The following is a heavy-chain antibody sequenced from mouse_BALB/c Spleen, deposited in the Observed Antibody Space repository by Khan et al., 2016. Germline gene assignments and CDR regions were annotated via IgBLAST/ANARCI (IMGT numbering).Heavy chain of an antibody. CDR2: ISYSGST. V-gene: IGHV3-2*02. D-gene: IGHD1-1*01. J-gene: IGHJ4*01. CDR3: ATYYYGSSHYAMDY. Sequence: EVQLQESGPGLVKPSQSLSLTCTVTGYSITSDYAWNWIRQFPGNKLEWMGYISYSGSTSYNPSLKSRISSTRDTSKNQFFLQLNSVTTEDTATYYCATYYYGSSHYAMDYWGQGTSVTVSS. CDR1: GYSITSDYA.